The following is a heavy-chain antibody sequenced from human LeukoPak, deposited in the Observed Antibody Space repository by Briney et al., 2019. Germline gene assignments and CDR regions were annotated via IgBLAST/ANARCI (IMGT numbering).Heavy chain of an antibody. Sequence: GGSLRLSCTVSGFTVSSNSMSWVRQAPGKGLEWVSFIYSDNTHYSDSVKGRFTISRDNSKNTLYLQMNSLRAEDTAVYYCIVLAVTATLGFDYWGQGTLVTVSS. CDR3: IVLAVTATLGFDY. D-gene: IGHD6-19*01. V-gene: IGHV3-53*01. CDR2: IYSDNT. J-gene: IGHJ4*02. CDR1: GFTVSSNS.